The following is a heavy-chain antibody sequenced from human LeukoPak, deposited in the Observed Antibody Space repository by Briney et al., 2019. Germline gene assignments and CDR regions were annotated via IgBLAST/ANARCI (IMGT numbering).Heavy chain of an antibody. CDR1: GYTFTSYY. V-gene: IGHV1-24*01. D-gene: IGHD7-27*01. CDR2: FDPEGGKT. J-gene: IGHJ4*02. Sequence: ASVKVSCKASGYTFTSYYMHWVRQAPGKGLEWMGGFDPEGGKTIYAQNLQGRVTMTEDTSTDTAYMELRSLRSEDTAVYYCATDGNWGNFDFWGQGTLVTVSS. CDR3: ATDGNWGNFDF.